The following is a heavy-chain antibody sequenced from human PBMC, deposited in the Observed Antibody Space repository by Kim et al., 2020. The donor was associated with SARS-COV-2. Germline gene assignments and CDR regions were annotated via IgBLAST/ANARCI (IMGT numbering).Heavy chain of an antibody. CDR2: ISSSSSYI. Sequence: GGSLRLSCAASGFTFSSYSMNWVRQAPGKGLEWVSSISSSSSYIYYADSVKGRFTISRDNAKNSLYLQMNSLRAEDTAVYYCAREASRRRSDAFDIWGQGTMVTVSS. CDR1: GFTFSSYS. J-gene: IGHJ3*02. CDR3: AREASRRRSDAFDI. D-gene: IGHD1-1*01. V-gene: IGHV3-21*01.